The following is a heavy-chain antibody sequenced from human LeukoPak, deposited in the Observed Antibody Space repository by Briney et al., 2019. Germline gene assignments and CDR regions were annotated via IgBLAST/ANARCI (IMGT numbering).Heavy chain of an antibody. D-gene: IGHD6-13*01. Sequence: ASVKVSCKASGYTFTSYGISWVRQAPGQGLEWMGWISAYNGNTNYAQKLQGRVTMTTDTSTSTAYMELRSLRSDDTAVYYCARDGRPYSSSWLFFDYWGQGTLVTVSS. CDR1: GYTFTSYG. V-gene: IGHV1-18*01. CDR3: ARDGRPYSSSWLFFDY. J-gene: IGHJ4*02. CDR2: ISAYNGNT.